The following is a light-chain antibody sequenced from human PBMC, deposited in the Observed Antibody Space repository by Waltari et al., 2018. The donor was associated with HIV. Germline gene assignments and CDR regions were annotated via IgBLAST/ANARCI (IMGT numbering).Light chain of an antibody. CDR2: SNT. Sequence: QSVLTQPPSASGTPGQRVIISCSGSSSNIGSNTVNWYQQLPGTAPKLLIYSNTQRPSGVPDRFSCSKSGTSASLAISGLQSEDEADYYCAAWDDSLNAWVFGGGTKLTVL. V-gene: IGLV1-44*01. J-gene: IGLJ3*02. CDR1: SSNIGSNT. CDR3: AAWDDSLNAWV.